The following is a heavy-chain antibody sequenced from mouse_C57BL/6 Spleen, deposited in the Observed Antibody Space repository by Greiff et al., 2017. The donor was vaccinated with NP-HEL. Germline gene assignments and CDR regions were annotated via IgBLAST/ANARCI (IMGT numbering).Heavy chain of an antibody. J-gene: IGHJ3*01. CDR2: IRNKANGYTT. CDR3: ARYSPLRPFAY. V-gene: IGHV7-3*01. Sequence: DVKLVESGGGLVQPGGSLSLSCAASGFTFTDYYMSWVRQPPGKALEWLGFIRNKANGYTTEYSASVKGRFTISRDNSQSILYLQMNALRAEDSATYYCARYSPLRPFAYWGQGTLVTVSA. D-gene: IGHD3-2*02. CDR1: GFTFTDYY.